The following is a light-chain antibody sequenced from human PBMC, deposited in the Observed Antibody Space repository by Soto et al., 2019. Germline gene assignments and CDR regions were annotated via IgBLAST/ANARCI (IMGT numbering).Light chain of an antibody. CDR3: HQRQYWPPIT. CDR1: QSVSSAY. Sequence: EIRLSQSAGAVSLSTGERVTLSCRASQSVSSAYLAWYQQKRGQAPRLLIYGASNRATGIPARFSGSGSGTDFTLTISSLEPEDFAVYYCHQRQYWPPITFGQGTRLE. J-gene: IGKJ5*01. V-gene: IGKV3-11*01. CDR2: GAS.